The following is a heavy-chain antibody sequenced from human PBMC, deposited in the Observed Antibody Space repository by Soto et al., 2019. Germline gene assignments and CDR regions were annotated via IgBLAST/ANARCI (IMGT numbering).Heavy chain of an antibody. J-gene: IGHJ4*02. Sequence: AGGSLRLSCAASVFTFSSNWMHWDRQIPGKGLVWVSRINTDGSATNYADSVKGRFTTYRDNAKNMLYLQMNSLRLEDTAVYYCARDGEGYWGQGALVTVSS. CDR3: ARDGEGY. V-gene: IGHV3-74*01. D-gene: IGHD2-21*01. CDR2: INTDGSAT. CDR1: VFTFSSNW.